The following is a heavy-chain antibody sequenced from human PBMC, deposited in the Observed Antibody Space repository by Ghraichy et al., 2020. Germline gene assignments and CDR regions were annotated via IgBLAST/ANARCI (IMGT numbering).Heavy chain of an antibody. CDR3: ARVKDVLRYFDPTDY. V-gene: IGHV3-21*01. D-gene: IGHD3-9*01. CDR2: ISSSSPYI. J-gene: IGHJ4*02. Sequence: GGSLRLSCAASGFTFSSYSMNWVRQAPGKGLEWVSSISSSSPYIYYADSVKGRFTISRDNAKNSLYLQMNSLRAEDTAVYYCARVKDVLRYFDPTDYWGQGTLVTVSS. CDR1: GFTFSSYS.